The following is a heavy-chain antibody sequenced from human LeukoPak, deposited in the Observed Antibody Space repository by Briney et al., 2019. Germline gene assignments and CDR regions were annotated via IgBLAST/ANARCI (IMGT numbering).Heavy chain of an antibody. CDR3: ARRAYRFYDFWSGYYSGWLDYFDY. J-gene: IGHJ4*02. CDR2: ISAYNGNT. D-gene: IGHD3-3*01. V-gene: IGHV1-18*01. CDR1: GYTFTSYG. Sequence: ASVKVSCKASGYTFTSYGISRVRQAPGQGLEWMGWISAYNGNTNYAQKLQGRVTMTTDTSTSTAYMELRSLRSDDTAVYYCARRAYRFYDFWSGYYSGWLDYFDYWGQGTLVTVSS.